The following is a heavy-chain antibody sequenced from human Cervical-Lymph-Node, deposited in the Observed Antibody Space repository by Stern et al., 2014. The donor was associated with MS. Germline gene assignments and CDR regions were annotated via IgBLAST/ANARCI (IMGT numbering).Heavy chain of an antibody. D-gene: IGHD3-16*01. Sequence: QEHLVQSGTEVKKPGASVRVSCTTSGYSFVAYFLYWVRQAPGQPPEWMARINPKSGATDYAEKFQGRVTLTRDTSVNTTYMDVSRLTSDDTAIYYCARGPKFGAFDVWGQGTIISVSA. CDR2: INPKSGAT. V-gene: IGHV1-2*06. CDR3: ARGPKFGAFDV. CDR1: GYSFVAYF. J-gene: IGHJ3*01.